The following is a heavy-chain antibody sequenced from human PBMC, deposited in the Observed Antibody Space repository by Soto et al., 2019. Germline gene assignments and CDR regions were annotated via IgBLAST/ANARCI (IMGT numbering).Heavy chain of an antibody. CDR1: GGTFNTYA. Sequence: QVQLVQSGAEMKKPGSSVKVSCQSSGGTFNTYAMNWVRQAPGQGPEWMGDISPMFGAANYEPKLQGRVTITAAEATGTSYMQLSSLTSEDTALYFCAREVQVHTPAFVYWGQGTLVTVSS. CDR3: AREVQVHTPAFVY. D-gene: IGHD3-10*01. CDR2: ISPMFGAA. V-gene: IGHV1-69*19. J-gene: IGHJ4*02.